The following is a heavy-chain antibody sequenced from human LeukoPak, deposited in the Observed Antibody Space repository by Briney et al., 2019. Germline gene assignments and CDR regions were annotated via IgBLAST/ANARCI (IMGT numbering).Heavy chain of an antibody. D-gene: IGHD6-19*01. CDR3: ARGSSYNTGWYSWFDF. V-gene: IGHV3-7*03. Sequence: GGSLRLSCAASGFTFSTYWMSWVRQAPGKGLEWVGNINQDGSDIYYVDSVKGRFTISRDNAKNSLSLQMTSLRAEDTAVYYCARGSSYNTGWYSWFDFWGRGTLVTVSS. J-gene: IGHJ5*01. CDR1: GFTFSTYW. CDR2: INQDGSDI.